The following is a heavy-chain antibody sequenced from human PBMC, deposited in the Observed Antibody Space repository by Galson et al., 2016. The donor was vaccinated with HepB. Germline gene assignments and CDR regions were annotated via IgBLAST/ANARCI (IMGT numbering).Heavy chain of an antibody. D-gene: IGHD2-2*01. CDR1: GGTFIRNA. Sequence: SVKVSCKASGGTFIRNAISWVRQAPGQGLEWMGTIIPIFGTGNYAQKFQGRVTITADKSTSTAYMEVSSLRSEDSAVYYCAETFCASTTCYNNCFDSWGQGTLVTVSS. J-gene: IGHJ5*01. CDR2: IIPIFGTG. V-gene: IGHV1-69*06. CDR3: AETFCASTTCYNNCFDS.